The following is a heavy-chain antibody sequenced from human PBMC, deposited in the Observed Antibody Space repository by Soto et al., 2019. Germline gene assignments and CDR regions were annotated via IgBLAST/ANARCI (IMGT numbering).Heavy chain of an antibody. J-gene: IGHJ5*02. V-gene: IGHV4-4*07. CDR3: ARDNGIEGSFDP. Sequence: SETLSLTCTVSGASISGFYWSWIRKSAGKGLEWIGRIYATGTTDYNPSLKSRVMMSVDTSKKQFSLKLRSVTAADTAVYYCARDNGIEGSFDPWGQGTLVTVSS. CDR2: IYATGTT. CDR1: GASISGFY.